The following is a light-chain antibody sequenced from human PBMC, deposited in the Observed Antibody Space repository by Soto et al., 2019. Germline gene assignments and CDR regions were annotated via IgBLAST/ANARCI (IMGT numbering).Light chain of an antibody. J-gene: IGKJ2*01. CDR3: QQRSNWPMYT. CDR2: DAS. V-gene: IGKV3-11*01. CDR1: QSVSSY. Sequence: EIVLTQSRATLSLSPGERVTLSCRASQSVSSYLAWYQQKPGQAPRLLIYDASNRATGIPARFSGSGSGTDFTLTISSLEPEDFAVYYCQQRSNWPMYTFGQGTKLEIK.